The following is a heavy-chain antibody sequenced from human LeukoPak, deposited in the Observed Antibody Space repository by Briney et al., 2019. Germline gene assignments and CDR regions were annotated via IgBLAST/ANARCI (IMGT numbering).Heavy chain of an antibody. CDR1: GGSISSGSYY. Sequence: SETLSLTCTVSGGSISSGSYYWSWIRQPAGKGLEWIGRIYTSGSTNYNPSRKSRVTISVDTSKNQFSLKLSSVTAADTAVYYCARADTSLDWIPLDYYYMDVWGKGTTVTVSS. D-gene: IGHD3/OR15-3a*01. CDR3: ARADTSLDWIPLDYYYMDV. V-gene: IGHV4-61*02. CDR2: IYTSGST. J-gene: IGHJ6*03.